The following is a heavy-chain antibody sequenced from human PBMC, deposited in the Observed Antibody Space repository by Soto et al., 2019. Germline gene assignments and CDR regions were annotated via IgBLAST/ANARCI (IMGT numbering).Heavy chain of an antibody. D-gene: IGHD2-21*02. J-gene: IGHJ6*02. CDR2: IYYAGST. Sequence: LSLTCTVSGGSLSNYYWSWTRQPPGKGLEWIGYIYYAGSTTYNPSLKSRVTISLDTSKNQFSLKLDSVTAADTAVYYCARDLWGYCGTDCYPLDVWGQGTTVTVSS. CDR1: GGSLSNYY. V-gene: IGHV4-59*12. CDR3: ARDLWGYCGTDCYPLDV.